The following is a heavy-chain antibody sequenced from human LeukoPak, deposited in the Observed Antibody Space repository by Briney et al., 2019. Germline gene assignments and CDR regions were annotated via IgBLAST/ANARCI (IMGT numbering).Heavy chain of an antibody. CDR2: ISAYNGDT. Sequence: GASVKVSCKASGYYFNSYGITWVRQAPGQGLEWMGWISAYNGDTKYSQKFQGRVTMTTDTSTSTTYLDLRSLRSDDTAVYYCAREDSDSGDYWGQGTLVTVSS. V-gene: IGHV1-18*01. CDR3: AREDSDSGDY. CDR1: GYYFNSYG. D-gene: IGHD1-26*01. J-gene: IGHJ4*02.